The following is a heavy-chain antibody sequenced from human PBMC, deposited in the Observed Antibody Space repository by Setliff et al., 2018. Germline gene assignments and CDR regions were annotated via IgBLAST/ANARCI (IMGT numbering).Heavy chain of an antibody. Sequence: PSETLSLPCTVSGGSISPYFWSWVRQPPGKGLEWIGYVYHNGNTNFNPPLKSRVTMSVDTSKNQFALHLKSVTAADTAVYYCARDRSAYSYGLDVWGQGTTVTVSS. V-gene: IGHV4-59*01. J-gene: IGHJ6*02. CDR2: VYHNGNT. CDR3: ARDRSAYSYGLDV. D-gene: IGHD2-15*01. CDR1: GGSISPYF.